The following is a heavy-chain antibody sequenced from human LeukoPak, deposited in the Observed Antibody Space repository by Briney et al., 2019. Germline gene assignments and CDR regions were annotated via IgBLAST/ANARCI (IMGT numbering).Heavy chain of an antibody. D-gene: IGHD3-22*01. CDR2: IRYDESNK. CDR1: GFTFSTYG. Sequence: GGSLRLSCAASGFTFSTYGMNWVRQAPGKGLEWVAFIRYDESNKSYADSVKGRFTISRDNSKNTLYLQMNSLRAEDTAVYYCAREVVARSNWFDPWGQGTLVTVSS. J-gene: IGHJ5*02. V-gene: IGHV3-30*02. CDR3: AREVVARSNWFDP.